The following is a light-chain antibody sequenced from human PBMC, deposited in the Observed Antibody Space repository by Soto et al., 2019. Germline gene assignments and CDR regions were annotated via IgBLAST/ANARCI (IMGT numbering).Light chain of an antibody. CDR3: QHYNSDSVA. CDR2: KAS. CDR1: QTIXSW. Sequence: IRVTQSPSTLSGSEGDRVTIPCRASQTIXSWLGWYQAKPGKAPKLLXAKASTLKRGGPSRFSGSGSATEFTLTISSLHPYYFATYYCQHYNSDSVAFGQGAKVDI. V-gene: IGKV1-5*03. J-gene: IGKJ1*01.